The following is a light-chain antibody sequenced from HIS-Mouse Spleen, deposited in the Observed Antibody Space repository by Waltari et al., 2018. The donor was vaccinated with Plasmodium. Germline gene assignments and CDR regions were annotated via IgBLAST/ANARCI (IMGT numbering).Light chain of an antibody. CDR1: QSISSY. Sequence: DIQMTQSPSSLSASVGDRVTITCRASQSISSYLNWYQQKPGKAPKPLIYAASSLQSGVPSRFSGSGSGTDFTLTIISLQPEYFATYYCQQSYSTWTFGQGTKVEIK. V-gene: IGKV1-39*01. CDR2: AAS. J-gene: IGKJ1*01. CDR3: QQSYSTWT.